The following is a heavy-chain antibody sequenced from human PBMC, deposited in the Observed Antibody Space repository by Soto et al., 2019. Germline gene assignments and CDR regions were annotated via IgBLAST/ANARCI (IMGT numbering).Heavy chain of an antibody. CDR1: GFTFDDYA. V-gene: IGHV3-9*01. CDR2: ISWNSGSI. D-gene: IGHD3-9*01. CDR3: AKDTHYDILTGYYMG. J-gene: IGHJ4*02. Sequence: GGSLRLSCAASGFTFDDYAMHWVRQAPGKGLEWVSGISWNSGSIGYADSVKGRFTISRDNAKNSLYLQMNSLRAEDTALYYCAKDTHYDILTGYYMGWGQGTLVTVSS.